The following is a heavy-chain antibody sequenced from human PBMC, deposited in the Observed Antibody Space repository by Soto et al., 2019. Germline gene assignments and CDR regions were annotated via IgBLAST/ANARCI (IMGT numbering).Heavy chain of an antibody. J-gene: IGHJ6*02. V-gene: IGHV3-74*01. Sequence: EVQLVESGGGLVQPGGSLRLSCVASGFTFSTYWMHWVRQAPRKGLVCVSSIKFDGSATNYADSVKGRFTISRDNAKNTLYLQMNSLGGEDTGVYYCARGMRDYYGVDVWGQGTTVTVSS. CDR2: IKFDGSAT. CDR3: ARGMRDYYGVDV. CDR1: GFTFSTYW.